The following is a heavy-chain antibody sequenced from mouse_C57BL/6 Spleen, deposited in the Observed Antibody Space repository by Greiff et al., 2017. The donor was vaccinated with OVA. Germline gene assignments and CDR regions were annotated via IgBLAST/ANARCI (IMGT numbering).Heavy chain of an antibody. CDR2: INPSSGYT. V-gene: IGHV1-7*01. Sequence: QVQLKESGAELAKPGASVKLSCKASGYTFTSYWMHWVKQRPGQGLEWIGYINPSSGYTKYNQKFKDKATLTADKSSSTAYMQLSSLTYEDSAVYYCARSPFITTEAMDYWGQGTSVTVSS. CDR3: ARSPFITTEAMDY. CDR1: GYTFTSYW. D-gene: IGHD1-1*01. J-gene: IGHJ4*01.